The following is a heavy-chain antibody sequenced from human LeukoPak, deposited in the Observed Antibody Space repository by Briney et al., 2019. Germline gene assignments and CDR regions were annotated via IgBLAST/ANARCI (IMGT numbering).Heavy chain of an antibody. J-gene: IGHJ4*02. Sequence: QPGGSLRLSCAASGFTVSTNYVSWVRQAPEKGLEWVSVIYRGGGTAYADSVKDRFTISRDNFKNMVYLHLNSLKAEDTAVYYCARDVIYDSEIYSYGDCLGQGTLVTVSS. D-gene: IGHD3-16*01. CDR1: GFTVSTNY. V-gene: IGHV3-66*01. CDR3: ARDVIYDSEIYSYGDC. CDR2: IYRGGGT.